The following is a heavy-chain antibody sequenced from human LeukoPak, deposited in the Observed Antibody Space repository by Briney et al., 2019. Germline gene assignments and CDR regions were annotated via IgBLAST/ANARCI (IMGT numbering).Heavy chain of an antibody. CDR2: IYYSGTT. CDR3: ARQTGSGLFILP. CDR1: GGSISSGFYY. Sequence: EPSETLSLTCTVSGGSISSGFYYWGWIRQPPGKGLEWIGSIYYSGTTYYNPSLKSRVSISIDTSKNQFSLRLTSVTAADTAVYYCARQTGSGLFILPGGQGTLVTVSS. V-gene: IGHV4-39*01. D-gene: IGHD3/OR15-3a*01. J-gene: IGHJ4*02.